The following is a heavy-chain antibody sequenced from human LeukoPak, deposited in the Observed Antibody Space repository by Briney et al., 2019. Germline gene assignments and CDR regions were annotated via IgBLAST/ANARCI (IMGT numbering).Heavy chain of an antibody. Sequence: GGSLRLSCAASGFTVSSNYMSWVRQAPGKGLEWVSVIYSGGSTYYADFVKGRFTISRDNSKNTLYLQMNSLRAEDTAVYYCARDRFYYDSSENWFDPWGQGTLVTVSS. CDR2: IYSGGST. D-gene: IGHD3-22*01. CDR1: GFTVSSNY. CDR3: ARDRFYYDSSENWFDP. V-gene: IGHV3-66*01. J-gene: IGHJ5*02.